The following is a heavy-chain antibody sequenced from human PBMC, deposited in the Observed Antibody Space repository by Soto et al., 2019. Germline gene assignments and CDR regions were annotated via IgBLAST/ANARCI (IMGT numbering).Heavy chain of an antibody. D-gene: IGHD6-19*01. CDR1: GGTFSSYT. CDR2: IIPILGIA. CDR3: AREVGSGWSLRS. J-gene: IGHJ4*02. Sequence: QVQLVQSGAEVKKPGSSVKVSCKASGGTFSSYTISWVRQAPGQGLEWMGRIIPILGIANYAQKFQGRVTITADKSTSTAYMELSSLRSEDTAVYYCAREVGSGWSLRSWGQGTLDTVSS. V-gene: IGHV1-69*08.